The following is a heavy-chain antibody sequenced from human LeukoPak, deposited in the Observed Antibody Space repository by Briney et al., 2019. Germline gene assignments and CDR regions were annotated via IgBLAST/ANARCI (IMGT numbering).Heavy chain of an antibody. CDR1: GFTFSSYA. V-gene: IGHV3-9*03. D-gene: IGHD6-6*01. CDR2: ISWNSGSI. J-gene: IGHJ3*02. CDR3: AVIAARPHDAFDI. Sequence: GGSLRLSCAASGFTFSSYAMHWVRQAPGKGLEWVSGISWNSGSIGYADSVKGRFTISRDNAKNSLYLQMNSLRAEDMALYYCAVIAARPHDAFDIWGQGTMVTVSS.